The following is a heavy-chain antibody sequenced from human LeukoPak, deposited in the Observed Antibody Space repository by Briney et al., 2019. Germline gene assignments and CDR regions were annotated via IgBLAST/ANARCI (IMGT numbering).Heavy chain of an antibody. Sequence: GESLKISCKASGYSFTNYWIGWVRQMPGKGLEWMGLIYPGDSHIRYSPSLQGQVTISADKSISTAYLQWSSLKASDTAMYYCARPHYGASDYWGQGTLVTVSS. CDR1: GYSFTNYW. D-gene: IGHD4/OR15-4a*01. V-gene: IGHV5-51*01. CDR2: IYPGDSHI. CDR3: ARPHYGASDY. J-gene: IGHJ4*02.